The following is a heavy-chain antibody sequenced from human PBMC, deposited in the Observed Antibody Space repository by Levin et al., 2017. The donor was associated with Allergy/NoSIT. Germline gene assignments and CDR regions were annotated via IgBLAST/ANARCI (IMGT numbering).Heavy chain of an antibody. Sequence: SCAASGFTFSNAWMSWVRQAPGKGLEWVGRIKSKTDGGTTDYAAPVKGRFTISRDDSKNTLYLQMNSLKTEDTAVYYCTTDASWDYGSGSYYYWGQGTLVTVSS. V-gene: IGHV3-15*01. J-gene: IGHJ4*02. CDR2: IKSKTDGGTT. CDR1: GFTFSNAW. D-gene: IGHD3-10*01. CDR3: TTDASWDYGSGSYYY.